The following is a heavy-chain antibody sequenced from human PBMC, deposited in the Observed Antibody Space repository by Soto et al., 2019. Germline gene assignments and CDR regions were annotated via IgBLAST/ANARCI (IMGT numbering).Heavy chain of an antibody. CDR2: ISTSGSTI. CDR1: GFTFSDYY. J-gene: IGHJ4*02. Sequence: QVQLVESGGGLVKPGGSLRLSCAASGFTFSDYYMSWIRQAPGKGLECVSYISTSGSTIKYADSVKGRFTISRDNAKNSRYLQMNMLYAEDTPVYYCARVSPPADYWGQGTLVTVSS. V-gene: IGHV3-11*01. CDR3: ARVSPPADY.